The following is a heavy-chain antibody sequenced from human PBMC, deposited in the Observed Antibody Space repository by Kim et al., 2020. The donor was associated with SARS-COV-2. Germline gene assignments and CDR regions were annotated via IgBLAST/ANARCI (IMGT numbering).Heavy chain of an antibody. V-gene: IGHV3-21*01. CDR1: GFTFSSYS. D-gene: IGHD6-13*01. CDR3: ARDQGSWPDYMGY. J-gene: IGHJ4*02. Sequence: GGSLRLSCAASGFTFSSYSMNWVRQAPGKGLEWVSSISSSSYIYYADSVKGRFTISRDNAKNSLYLQMNSLRAEDTAVYYCARDQGSWPDYMGYWGQGTLVTVSS. CDR2: ISSSSYI.